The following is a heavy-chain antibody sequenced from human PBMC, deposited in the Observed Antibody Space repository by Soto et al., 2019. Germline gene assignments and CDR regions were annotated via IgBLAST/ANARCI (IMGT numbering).Heavy chain of an antibody. V-gene: IGHV3-66*01. CDR2: FDNGGNT. J-gene: IGHJ6*03. D-gene: IGHD2-15*01. CDR3: VRDYVYCGGGRCYGVPMDV. Sequence: VQLVESGGGVVQPGGSLRLYCAVSGFTVSRYYLRWVRQPPGKGQEWGALFDNGGNTYYAESVKGRFTISRDSSENTLDLQLNILIAEDTAVYYCVRDYVYCGGGRCYGVPMDVWGKGTTVTVSS. CDR1: GFTVSRYY.